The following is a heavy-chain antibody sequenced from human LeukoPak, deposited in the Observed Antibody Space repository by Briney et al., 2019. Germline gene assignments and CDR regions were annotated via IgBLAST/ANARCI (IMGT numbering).Heavy chain of an antibody. D-gene: IGHD3-3*01. CDR3: ARQYGVVIPYYFDY. CDR1: GYTFTSYY. Sequence: GASVKVSCKASGYTFTSYYMHWVRQAPGQGLEWMGWISAYNGNTNYAQKLQGRVTMTTDTSTSTAYMELRSLRSDDTAVYYCARQYGVVIPYYFDYWGQGTLVTVSS. J-gene: IGHJ4*02. V-gene: IGHV1-18*04. CDR2: ISAYNGNT.